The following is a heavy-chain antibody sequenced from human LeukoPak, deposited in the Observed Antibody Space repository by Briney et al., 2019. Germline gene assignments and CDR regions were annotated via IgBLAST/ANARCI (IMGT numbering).Heavy chain of an antibody. Sequence: SETLSLTCTVSGGSISSYYWSWIRQPPGKGLEGIGYIYYSGSTNYNPSLKSRVTISVDTSKNQFSLKLSSVTAADTAVYYCARTISSSWYFWFDPWGQGTLVTVSS. CDR2: IYYSGST. CDR1: GGSISSYY. J-gene: IGHJ5*02. CDR3: ARTISSSWYFWFDP. V-gene: IGHV4-59*01. D-gene: IGHD6-13*01.